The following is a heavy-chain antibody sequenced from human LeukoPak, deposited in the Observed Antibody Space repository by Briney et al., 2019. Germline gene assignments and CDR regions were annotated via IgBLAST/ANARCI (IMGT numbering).Heavy chain of an antibody. V-gene: IGHV3-48*03. CDR2: IDNDGWAT. D-gene: IGHD2-2*03. CDR3: ARDLIGWSLDP. CDR1: GYTLDDYA. Sequence: PGGSLRLSCEASGYTLDDYAMHWVRQAPGKGLEWIAYIDNDGWATSYYADSVKGRFTITRDDAKSSLDLQMDSLTVEDTAVYYCARDLIGWSLDPWGQGTLVTVSS. J-gene: IGHJ5*02.